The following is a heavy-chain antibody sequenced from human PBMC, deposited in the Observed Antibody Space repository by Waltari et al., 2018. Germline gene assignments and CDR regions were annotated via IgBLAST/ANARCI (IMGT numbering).Heavy chain of an antibody. CDR1: GGSISTNYN. Sequence: QLQLQESGPGLVKPSETLSLTCTVSGGSISTNYNWAWILQPPGKGLEWMGNMQYRGSTFYNPSLKSRVTISLDTSMNQFSLRLTSVNAADTAVYFCGRVAFGDDGGYFQHWGQGTLVTISS. CDR3: GRVAFGDDGGYFQH. V-gene: IGHV4-39*01. J-gene: IGHJ1*01. D-gene: IGHD4-17*01. CDR2: MQYRGST.